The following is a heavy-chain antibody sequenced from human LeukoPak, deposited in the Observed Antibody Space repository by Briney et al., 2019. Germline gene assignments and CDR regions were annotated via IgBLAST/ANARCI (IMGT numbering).Heavy chain of an antibody. J-gene: IGHJ4*02. Sequence: GGSLRLSCAASGFTFTNYWMNWVRQAPGKGLEWVSSISSSSSYIYYADSVKGRFTVSRDNAKKSLFLQMNSLRAEDTAVYYCARDHRYGGLFDSWGQGILVTVSS. CDR1: GFTFTNYW. D-gene: IGHD3-9*01. V-gene: IGHV3-21*01. CDR2: ISSSSSYI. CDR3: ARDHRYGGLFDS.